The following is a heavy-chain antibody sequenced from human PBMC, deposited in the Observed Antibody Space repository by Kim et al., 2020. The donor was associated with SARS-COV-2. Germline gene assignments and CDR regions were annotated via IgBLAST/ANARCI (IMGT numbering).Heavy chain of an antibody. CDR3: ARLTDNWFDP. J-gene: IGHJ5*02. V-gene: IGHV4-39*02. Sequence: YYNPPLKTRVTISVDTSKHHFSLKLSSVTAADTAVYYCARLTDNWFDPWGQGTLVTVSS.